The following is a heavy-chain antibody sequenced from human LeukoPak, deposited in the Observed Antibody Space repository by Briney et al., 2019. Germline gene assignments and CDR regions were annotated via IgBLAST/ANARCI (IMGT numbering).Heavy chain of an antibody. D-gene: IGHD3-10*01. CDR1: GGSFSNYA. CDR3: ARGERAIPIYY. CDR2: IIPILGSA. Sequence: SVKVSCKASGGSFSNYAISWVRQAPGQGLEWMGGIIPILGSATYAQHFQGRVTTTMDESTTTAYMELSSLRPGDTAVFYCARGERAIPIYYWGQGTLVTVSS. V-gene: IGHV1-69*05. J-gene: IGHJ4*02.